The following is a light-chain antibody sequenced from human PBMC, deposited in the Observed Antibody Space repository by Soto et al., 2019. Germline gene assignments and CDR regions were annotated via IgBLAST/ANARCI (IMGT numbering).Light chain of an antibody. CDR3: QQANSFPLT. Sequence: DIQMTQSPSSVSASVGDRVTITCRASQDISSWLAWYQHKPGKAPSLLIYAASSLQSGVPSRFRGSGSGTDFALTIAGLESEDFATYYYQQANSFPLTFGGGTKVEIK. J-gene: IGKJ4*01. CDR2: AAS. CDR1: QDISSW. V-gene: IGKV1D-12*01.